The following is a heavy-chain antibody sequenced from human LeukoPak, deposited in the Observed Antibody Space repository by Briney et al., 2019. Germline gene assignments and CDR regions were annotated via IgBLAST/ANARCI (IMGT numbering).Heavy chain of an antibody. Sequence: GGSLRLSCAASGFTFSSYEMNWVRQAPGKGLEWVSYISSSGSTIYYADSVKGRFTISRDNAKNSLYLQMNSLRAEDTAVYYCASDPMYSSGWVFDYWGQGTLVTVSS. CDR2: ISSSGSTI. CDR3: ASDPMYSSGWVFDY. D-gene: IGHD6-19*01. CDR1: GFTFSSYE. V-gene: IGHV3-48*03. J-gene: IGHJ4*02.